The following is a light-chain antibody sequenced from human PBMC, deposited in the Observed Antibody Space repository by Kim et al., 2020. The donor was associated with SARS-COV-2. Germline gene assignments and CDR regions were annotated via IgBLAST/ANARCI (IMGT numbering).Light chain of an antibody. J-gene: IGLJ3*02. CDR2: KDS. CDR3: YSAADNT. V-gene: IGLV3-27*01. Sequence: SYELTQPSSVSVSPGQTARITCPGDVLAKKYARWFQQKPGQAPVLVIYKDSERPSGIPERFSGSSSGTTVTLTISGAQVEDEADYYCYSAADNTFGGGTQLTVL. CDR1: VLAKKY.